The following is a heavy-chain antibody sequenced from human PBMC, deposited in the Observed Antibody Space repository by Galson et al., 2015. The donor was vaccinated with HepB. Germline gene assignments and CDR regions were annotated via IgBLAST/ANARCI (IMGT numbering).Heavy chain of an antibody. Sequence: SLRLSCAASGFTFSNYCMTWVRQAPGKVLEWVANIKQDGSETYYVDSVKGRFTISRDNAENSLYLQMNSLRAEDTAVYYCARGLGSNYGGGDYWGQGTLVTVSS. J-gene: IGHJ4*02. CDR1: GFTFSNYC. D-gene: IGHD4-11*01. V-gene: IGHV3-7*01. CDR2: IKQDGSET. CDR3: ARGLGSNYGGGDY.